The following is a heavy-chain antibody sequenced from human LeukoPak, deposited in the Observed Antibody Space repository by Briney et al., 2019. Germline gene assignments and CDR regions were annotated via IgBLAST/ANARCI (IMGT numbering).Heavy chain of an antibody. D-gene: IGHD3-22*01. CDR3: AKDLGEGSYYYDSSGLDY. CDR1: RFTFSRYA. V-gene: IGHV3-23*01. Sequence: GGSVRLPCAACRFTFSRYAKIWVRHAPGKGLEWVSAISGSGGSTYYADSVKGRFTISRDNSKNTLYLQMNSLRAEDTAVYYCAKDLGEGSYYYDSSGLDYWGQGTLVTVSS. CDR2: ISGSGGST. J-gene: IGHJ4*02.